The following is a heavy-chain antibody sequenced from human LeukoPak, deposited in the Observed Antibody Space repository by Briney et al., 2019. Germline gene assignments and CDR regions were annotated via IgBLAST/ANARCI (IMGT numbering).Heavy chain of an antibody. Sequence: GESLKISCKGSGYSFTTYWIGWVRQMPGKGLEWMGIIYPDDSDTRYSPSFQGQVSVSADKSINTAYLQWSSLKASDTAMYFCARHLKRSAGGSFYYFYMDVWGKGTTVTVSS. CDR3: ARHLKRSAGGSFYYFYMDV. CDR1: GYSFTTYW. V-gene: IGHV5-51*01. J-gene: IGHJ6*03. D-gene: IGHD6-13*01. CDR2: IYPDDSDT.